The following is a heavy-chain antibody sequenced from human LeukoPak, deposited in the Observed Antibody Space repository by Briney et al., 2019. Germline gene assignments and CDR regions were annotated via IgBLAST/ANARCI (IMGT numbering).Heavy chain of an antibody. CDR1: GGSISSSSYY. V-gene: IGHV4-39*01. D-gene: IGHD3-22*01. Sequence: SETLSLTCTVSGGSISSSSYYWGWIRQPPGKGLEWVGSIYYSGSTYYNPSLKSRVTISVDTSKNQFSLKLSSVTAADTAVYYCASEASYYYDSSPDYWGQGTLVTVSS. CDR3: ASEASYYYDSSPDY. CDR2: IYYSGST. J-gene: IGHJ4*02.